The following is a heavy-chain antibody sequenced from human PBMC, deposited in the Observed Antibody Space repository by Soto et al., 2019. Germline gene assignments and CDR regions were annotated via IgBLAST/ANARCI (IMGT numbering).Heavy chain of an antibody. J-gene: IGHJ4*02. Sequence: QVQLVQSGAEVKKPGASVKVSCKVSGYTLTELSMHWVRQAPGKGLEWMGIIKPSGGSATYAQMFQGRVTLTTDTSTSTVYMELSSLTSEDTAMYYCARGLYSSSYYMWGQGTLVTVSS. CDR3: ARGLYSSSYYM. CDR1: GYTLTELS. CDR2: IKPSGGSA. V-gene: IGHV1-46*01. D-gene: IGHD3-22*01.